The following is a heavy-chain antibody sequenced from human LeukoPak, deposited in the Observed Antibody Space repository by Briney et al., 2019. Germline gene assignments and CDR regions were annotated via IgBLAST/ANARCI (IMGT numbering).Heavy chain of an antibody. CDR1: GGSISSYY. V-gene: IGHV4-4*07. J-gene: IGHJ4*02. CDR3: ARDGYSSSWHFFGY. D-gene: IGHD6-13*01. Sequence: SETLSLTCTVSGGSISSYYWSWIRQPAGKGLEWIGRIYTSGSTNYNPSLKSRVTMSVDTSKNQFSLRLSSVTAADTAVYYCARDGYSSSWHFFGYWGQGTLVTVSS. CDR2: IYTSGST.